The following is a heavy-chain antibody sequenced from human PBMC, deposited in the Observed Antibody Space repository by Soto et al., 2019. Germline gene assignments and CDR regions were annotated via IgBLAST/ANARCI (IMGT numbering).Heavy chain of an antibody. V-gene: IGHV3-23*01. CDR1: GFTFSSYA. D-gene: IGHD3-9*01. CDR2: ISGSGGST. J-gene: IGHJ4*02. Sequence: EVQLLESGGGLVQPGGSLRLSCAASGFTFSSYAMSWVRQAPGKGLEWVSAISGSGGSTYYADSVKGRFTISRDNSKNTLYLQMNSLRAEDTAVYYCAKRAVGPPSDFDWLLYLPDFDYWGQGTLVTVSS. CDR3: AKRAVGPPSDFDWLLYLPDFDY.